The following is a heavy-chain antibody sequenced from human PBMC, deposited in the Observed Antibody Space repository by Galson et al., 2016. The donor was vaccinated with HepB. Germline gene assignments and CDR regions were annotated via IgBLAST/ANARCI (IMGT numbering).Heavy chain of an antibody. V-gene: IGHV4-61*08. J-gene: IGHJ4*02. CDR2: VYYSGST. CDR1: GGSVSSVGYY. D-gene: IGHD5-24*01. Sequence: SETLSLTCTVSGGSVSSVGYYWSWVRQPPGKGLEWIGYVYYSGSTNFNPSLKSRVTISLDTSKNQFSLKLSSVTAADTAVYYCARVRGHNSLGIFYWGQGTLVTVSS. CDR3: ARVRGHNSLGIFY.